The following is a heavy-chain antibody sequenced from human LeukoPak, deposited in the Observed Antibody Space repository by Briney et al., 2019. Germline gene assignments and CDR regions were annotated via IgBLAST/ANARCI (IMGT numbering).Heavy chain of an antibody. Sequence: GGSLRLPCAASGFTFSSYEMNWVRQAPGKGLEWVSYISSSGSTIYYADSVKGRFTISRDNAKNTLYLQMNSLRAEDTAVYYCAELGITMIGGVWGKGTTVTISS. CDR3: AELGITMIGGV. CDR1: GFTFSSYE. D-gene: IGHD3-10*02. CDR2: ISSSGSTI. J-gene: IGHJ6*04. V-gene: IGHV3-48*03.